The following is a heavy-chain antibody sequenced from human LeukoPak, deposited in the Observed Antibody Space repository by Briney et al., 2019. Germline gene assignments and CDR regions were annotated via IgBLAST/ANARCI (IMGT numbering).Heavy chain of an antibody. J-gene: IGHJ4*02. CDR3: ARESRIAAAGYIDY. D-gene: IGHD6-13*01. CDR1: GYTFTGYY. Sequence: ASVNVSCKASGYTFTGYYLHWVRQAPGQGLEWMGWINPNSGGTNYAQKFQGRVTMTRDTSISTAYMELSRLRSDGTAVYYCARESRIAAAGYIDYWGQGTQVTVSS. CDR2: INPNSGGT. V-gene: IGHV1-2*02.